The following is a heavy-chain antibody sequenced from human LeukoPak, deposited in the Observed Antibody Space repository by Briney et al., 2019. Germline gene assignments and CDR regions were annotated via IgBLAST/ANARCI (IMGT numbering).Heavy chain of an antibody. V-gene: IGHV4-39*01. CDR3: ASSSSWYEGYYFDY. CDR2: IYYSGST. Sequence: SETLSLTCTVSGGSISSSSYYWGWIRQPPGKGLEWIGSIYYSGSTYYNPSLKSRVTMSVDTSKNQFSLKLSSATAADTAVYYCASSSSWYEGYYFDYWGQGTLVTVSS. CDR1: GGSISSSSYY. D-gene: IGHD6-13*01. J-gene: IGHJ4*02.